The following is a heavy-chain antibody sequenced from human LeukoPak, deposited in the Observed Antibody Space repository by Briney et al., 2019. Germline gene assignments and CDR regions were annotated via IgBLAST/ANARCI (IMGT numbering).Heavy chain of an antibody. Sequence: GGSLLLSCAASGFTFSSNWMSWVRQAPGKGLEWVGNIQPDGSEQYPVDSVKGRFTISRDNAKNSLYLQMNSLRAEDTAVYYCARGDDGSWNLGGQGTLVTVSS. CDR2: IQPDGSEQ. D-gene: IGHD1-7*01. V-gene: IGHV3-7*01. CDR3: ARGDDGSWNL. CDR1: GFTFSSNW. J-gene: IGHJ4*02.